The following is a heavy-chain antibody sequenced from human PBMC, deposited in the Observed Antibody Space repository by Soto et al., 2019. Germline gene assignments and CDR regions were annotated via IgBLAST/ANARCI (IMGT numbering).Heavy chain of an antibody. CDR1: GYTFTSYY. Sequence: ASVKVSCKASGYTFTSYYMHWVRQAPGQGLEWMGIINPSGGSTSYAQKFQGRVTMTRDTSTSTVYMELSSLRSEDTAVYYCARDVFHYYDSSGYPPAYYFDYWGQGTLVTVSS. D-gene: IGHD3-22*01. V-gene: IGHV1-46*01. CDR3: ARDVFHYYDSSGYPPAYYFDY. J-gene: IGHJ4*02. CDR2: INPSGGST.